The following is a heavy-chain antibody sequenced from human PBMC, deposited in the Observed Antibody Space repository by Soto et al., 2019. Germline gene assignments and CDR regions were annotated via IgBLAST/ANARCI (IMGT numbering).Heavy chain of an antibody. D-gene: IGHD2-2*01. CDR2: IIPIFGTA. CDR3: ARARYCSSTSCSGLSSLGAGMDV. V-gene: IGHV1-69*13. CDR1: GGTFSSYA. Sequence: SVKVSCKASGGTFSSYAISWVRQAPGQGLEWMGGIIPIFGTANYAQKFQGRVTITADESTSTAYMELSSLRSEDTAVYYCARARYCSSTSCSGLSSLGAGMDVWGQGTTVTVYS. J-gene: IGHJ6*02.